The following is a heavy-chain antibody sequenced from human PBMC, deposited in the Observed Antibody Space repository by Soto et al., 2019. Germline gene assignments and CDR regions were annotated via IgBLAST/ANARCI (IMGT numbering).Heavy chain of an antibody. Sequence: QVQLVQSGAEVKKPGSSVKVSCKASGGTFSSYAISWVRQAPGQGLEWMGGIIPIFGTANYAQKFQGRVTITADESTSTDYMELSSLRSEDTAVYYCASILRGYSGYDGHYWGQGTLVTVSS. CDR1: GGTFSSYA. CDR3: ASILRGYSGYDGHY. V-gene: IGHV1-69*12. J-gene: IGHJ4*02. D-gene: IGHD5-12*01. CDR2: IIPIFGTA.